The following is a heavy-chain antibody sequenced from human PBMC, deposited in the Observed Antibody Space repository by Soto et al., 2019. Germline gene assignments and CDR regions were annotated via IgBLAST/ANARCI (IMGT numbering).Heavy chain of an antibody. D-gene: IGHD3-9*01. J-gene: IGHJ6*02. V-gene: IGHV4-34*01. Sequence: SETLSLTCAVYGGSFTGYHWRWIRQPPGKGLEWIGEINHSGSTNYKSSLKSRVTISVDTSENQFSLKLSSVTAADTAVYYCARGESTGYYYYGMDVWGQGTTVTVSS. CDR1: GGSFTGYH. CDR3: ARGESTGYYYYGMDV. CDR2: INHSGST.